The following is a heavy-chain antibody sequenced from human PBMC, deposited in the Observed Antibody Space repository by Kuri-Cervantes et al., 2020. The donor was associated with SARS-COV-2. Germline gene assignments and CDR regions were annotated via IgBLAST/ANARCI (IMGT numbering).Heavy chain of an antibody. J-gene: IGHJ4*02. D-gene: IGHD3-22*01. CDR2: IGNTDSTI. CDR1: GFTFNSYE. Sequence: GGSLRLSCAASGFTFNSYEMNWVRQAPGKGLEWLSYIGNTDSTIYYADSVKGRFTISRDNAKNSLYLQMNSLRDEDTAVYYCARDGGGYYDSSGYYGQLGFDYWGQGTLVTVSS. V-gene: IGHV3-48*03. CDR3: ARDGGGYYDSSGYYGQLGFDY.